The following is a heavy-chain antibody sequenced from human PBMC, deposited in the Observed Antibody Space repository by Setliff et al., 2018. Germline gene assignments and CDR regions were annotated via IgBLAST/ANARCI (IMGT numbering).Heavy chain of an antibody. Sequence: ASVKVSCKASGLTFTDSIVNWVRQAPGQRPEWMGWISPYNGKTRSIERFQGRLTLTIDTSTNTVFMELRNLRPDDTAIYYCARDGGGYCATTSCFHFDYWGQGTQVTVSS. J-gene: IGHJ4*02. CDR2: ISPYNGKT. V-gene: IGHV1-18*01. CDR1: GLTFTDSI. CDR3: ARDGGGYCATTSCFHFDY. D-gene: IGHD2-15*01.